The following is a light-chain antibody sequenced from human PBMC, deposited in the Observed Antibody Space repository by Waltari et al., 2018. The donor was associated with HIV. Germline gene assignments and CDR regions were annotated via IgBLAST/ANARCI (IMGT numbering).Light chain of an antibody. J-gene: IGLJ1*01. Sequence: QSALTQPASVSGSPGQSITISCTGTSSDVGGYNYVYWYQQHPGKAPKLMIYEVSNRPSGVSNRFSGSKSGNTASLTISGLQAEDEADYYCSSYTSSNTLDVFGTGTKVTVL. CDR2: EVS. V-gene: IGLV2-14*01. CDR1: SSDVGGYNY. CDR3: SSYTSSNTLDV.